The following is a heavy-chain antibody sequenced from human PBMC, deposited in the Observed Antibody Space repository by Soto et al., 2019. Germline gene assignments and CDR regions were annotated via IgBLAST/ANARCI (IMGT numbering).Heavy chain of an antibody. Sequence: QLQLQESGPGLVKPSETLSLTCTVSGGSISSSSYYWGWIRQPPGKGLEWIGSIYYSGSTYYNPSLKSRVTISVDTSKNQFSLKLSSVTAADTAVYYCAGFMTTVTTLSFGRVHAFDIWGQGTMVTVSS. V-gene: IGHV4-39*01. CDR3: AGFMTTVTTLSFGRVHAFDI. J-gene: IGHJ3*02. D-gene: IGHD4-17*01. CDR1: GGSISSSSYY. CDR2: IYYSGST.